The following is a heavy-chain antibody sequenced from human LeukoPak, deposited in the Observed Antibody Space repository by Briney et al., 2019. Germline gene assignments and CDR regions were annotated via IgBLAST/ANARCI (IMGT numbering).Heavy chain of an antibody. CDR1: GFSFSSYS. J-gene: IGHJ3*02. Sequence: GGSLRLSCAASGFSFSSYSMNWVRQAPGKGLEWVSYISSSSSTIYYADSVKGRFTISRDNAKNSLYLQMNSLRAEDTAVYYCARDSILEWLGAFDIWGQGTMVTVSS. D-gene: IGHD3-3*01. V-gene: IGHV3-48*01. CDR2: ISSSSSTI. CDR3: ARDSILEWLGAFDI.